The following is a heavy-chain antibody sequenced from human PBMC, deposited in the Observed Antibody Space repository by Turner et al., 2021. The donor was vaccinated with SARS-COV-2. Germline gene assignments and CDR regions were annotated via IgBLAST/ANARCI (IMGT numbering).Heavy chain of an antibody. CDR3: ARLHTSSWYFDY. Sequence: EVQLVEPGGGLILLGGSLRLSCAASGFTVSSNYMSWVRQAPGKGLEWVSVINSGGSTYYADSVKGRFTISRDNSKNTLYLQMNSLRAEDTAVYYCARLHTSSWYFDYWGQGTLVTVSS. CDR1: GFTVSSNY. V-gene: IGHV3-53*01. CDR2: INSGGST. D-gene: IGHD6-13*01. J-gene: IGHJ4*02.